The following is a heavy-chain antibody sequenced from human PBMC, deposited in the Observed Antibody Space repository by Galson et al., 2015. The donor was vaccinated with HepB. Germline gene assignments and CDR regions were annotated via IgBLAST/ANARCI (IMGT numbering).Heavy chain of an antibody. J-gene: IGHJ4*02. V-gene: IGHV3-11*01. D-gene: IGHD3-9*01. CDR3: VRQNNSDYDDLTGYQFSFDY. Sequence: SLRLSCAASGFNFSDYYMSWIRQAPGKGLEWISYISRTAKTTYSSDSVKGRFTISRDNAKNSLYLEMSNLRAEDTARYYCVRQNNSDYDDLTGYQFSFDYWGQGTLVTVSS. CDR2: ISRTAKTT. CDR1: GFNFSDYY.